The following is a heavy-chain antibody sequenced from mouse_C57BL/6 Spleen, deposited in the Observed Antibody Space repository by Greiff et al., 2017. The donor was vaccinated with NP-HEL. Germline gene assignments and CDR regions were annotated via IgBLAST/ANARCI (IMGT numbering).Heavy chain of an antibody. J-gene: IGHJ4*01. V-gene: IGHV1-82*01. CDR1: GYAFSSSW. D-gene: IGHD2-12*01. CDR3: ARDDRYYAMDC. CDR2: IYPGDGDT. Sequence: QVQLQQSGPELVKPGASVKISCKASGYAFSSSWMNWVKQRPGKGLEWIGRIYPGDGDTNYNGKFKGKATLTADKSSSTAYMQLSSLTSEDSAVYCCARDDRYYAMDCWGQGTSVTVSS.